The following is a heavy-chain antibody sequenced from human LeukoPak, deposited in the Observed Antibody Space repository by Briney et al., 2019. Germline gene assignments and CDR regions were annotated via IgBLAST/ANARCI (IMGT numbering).Heavy chain of an antibody. CDR1: GGSVSSGSYY. CDR3: ARDSKYYDFWSGYFDYYYYGMDV. V-gene: IGHV4-61*01. J-gene: IGHJ6*02. CDR2: IYYSGST. Sequence: SETLSLTCTVSGGSVSSGSYYWSWIRQPPGKGLEWIGYIYYSGSTNYNPSLKSRVTISVDTSKNQFSLKLSSVTAADTAVYYCARDSKYYDFWSGYFDYYYYGMDVWGLGTTVTVSS. D-gene: IGHD3-3*01.